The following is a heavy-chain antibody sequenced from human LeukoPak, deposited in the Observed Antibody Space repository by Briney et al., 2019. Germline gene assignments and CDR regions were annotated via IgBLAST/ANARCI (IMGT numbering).Heavy chain of an antibody. CDR1: GGSISSTSYY. V-gene: IGHV4-39*01. Sequence: SETLSLTCTVSGGSISSTSYYWAWIRQPPGRGLEWIGSIDYSGTTYYNPSLKSRVTISVDTSKNQFSLKLSSVTASDTAKYFCARRGQAAGSKGALDYWGQGTLVTVSS. D-gene: IGHD6-13*01. J-gene: IGHJ4*02. CDR3: ARRGQAAGSKGALDY. CDR2: IDYSGTT.